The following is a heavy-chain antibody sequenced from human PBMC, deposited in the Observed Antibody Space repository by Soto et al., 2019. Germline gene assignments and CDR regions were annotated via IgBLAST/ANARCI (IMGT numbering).Heavy chain of an antibody. CDR3: VKNRRGYTYGSFDF. J-gene: IGHJ4*02. Sequence: EVQLLESGGGLIHPGGSLRLSCAASGFTFSSYAMGWVRQAPGKGLEWVSTISGSGDYTYYADSVKGRFTISRDNSKDTLFLQMHSLRVEDTAVYYCVKNRRGYTYGSFDFWCQGTLVTVSS. V-gene: IGHV3-23*01. CDR1: GFTFSSYA. CDR2: ISGSGDYT. D-gene: IGHD5-18*01.